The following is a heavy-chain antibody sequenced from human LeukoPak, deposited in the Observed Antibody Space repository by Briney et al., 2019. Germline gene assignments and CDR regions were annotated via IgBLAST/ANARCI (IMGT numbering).Heavy chain of an antibody. CDR2: INPNDGDT. V-gene: IGHV1-2*02. CDR1: GYTFTDYY. J-gene: IGHJ4*02. D-gene: IGHD2-2*01. Sequence: LAASVKVSCKASGYTFTDYYMHWVRQAPGQGFEWMGWINPNDGDTCYAQKFQGRVTMTRDTSISTAHMEVSRLRSDDTAVYYCARANFLYCSSTSCLFDYWGQGTLVTVSS. CDR3: ARANFLYCSSTSCLFDY.